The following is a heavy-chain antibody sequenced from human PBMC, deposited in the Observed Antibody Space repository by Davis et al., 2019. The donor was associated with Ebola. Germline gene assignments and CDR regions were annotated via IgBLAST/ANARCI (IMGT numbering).Heavy chain of an antibody. CDR3: AGSDYGDYLHY. Sequence: GGSLRLSCAASGFTFSSYAMSWVRQAPGKGLEWVSAISGSGGSTYYADSVKGRFTISRDNSKNTLYLQMNSLRAEDTAVYYCAGSDYGDYLHYWGQGTLVTVSS. CDR2: ISGSGGST. V-gene: IGHV3-23*01. J-gene: IGHJ4*02. D-gene: IGHD4-17*01. CDR1: GFTFSSYA.